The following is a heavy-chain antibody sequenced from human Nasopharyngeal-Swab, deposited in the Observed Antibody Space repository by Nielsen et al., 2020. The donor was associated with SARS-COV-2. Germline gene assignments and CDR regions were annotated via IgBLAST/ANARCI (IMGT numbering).Heavy chain of an antibody. CDR3: ARFTGLYYYYGMDV. V-gene: IGHV4-59*01. CDR1: GGSISSYY. D-gene: IGHD1-1*01. Sequence: SETLSPTCTVSGGSISSYYWSWIRQPPGKGLEWIGYIYYSGSTNYNPSLKSRVTISVDTSKNQFSLKLRSVTAADTAVYYCARFTGLYYYYGMDVWGQGTTVTVSS. J-gene: IGHJ6*02. CDR2: IYYSGST.